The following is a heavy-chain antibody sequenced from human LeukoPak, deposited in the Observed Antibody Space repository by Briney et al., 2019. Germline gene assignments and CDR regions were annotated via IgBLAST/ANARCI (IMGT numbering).Heavy chain of an antibody. CDR3: ARASWIISSYGKNNWFDP. Sequence: PSETLSLTRTVSGGSLSSSSYYSGWIRQPPGKWLEWIGRIYYSGSTYYNPSLKSRVTISADTSKNQFSLRLSSVTAADTAVYYCARASWIISSYGKNNWFDPWGQGTLVTVSS. CDR2: IYYSGST. CDR1: GGSLSSSSYY. D-gene: IGHD5-18*01. J-gene: IGHJ5*02. V-gene: IGHV4-39*07.